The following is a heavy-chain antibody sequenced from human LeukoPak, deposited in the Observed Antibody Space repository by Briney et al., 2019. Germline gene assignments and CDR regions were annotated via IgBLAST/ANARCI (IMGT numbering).Heavy chain of an antibody. Sequence: GGSLRLSCAASGFTFSSYGMHWVRQAPGKGLEWVAVIWYDGSNKYYVDSVKGRFTISRDNSKNTLYLQMNSLRAEDTAVYYCARDNYDFWSFNWFDPWGQGTLVTVSS. CDR2: IWYDGSNK. D-gene: IGHD3-3*01. V-gene: IGHV3-33*01. J-gene: IGHJ5*02. CDR3: ARDNYDFWSFNWFDP. CDR1: GFTFSSYG.